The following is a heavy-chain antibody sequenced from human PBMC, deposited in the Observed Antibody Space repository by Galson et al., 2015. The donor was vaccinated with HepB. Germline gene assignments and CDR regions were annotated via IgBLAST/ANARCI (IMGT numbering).Heavy chain of an antibody. Sequence: SLRLSCAASGFTFTSYAMSWVRQAPGKGLEWVSGISSDGGNKNYADSVKGRFTISRDNAKNTLYLQMNSLRAEDTALYYCAYGSGTNSYDPFDYWGQGTLVTVSS. D-gene: IGHD3-10*01. CDR1: GFTFTSYA. CDR2: ISSDGGNK. CDR3: AYGSGTNSYDPFDY. J-gene: IGHJ4*02. V-gene: IGHV3-23*01.